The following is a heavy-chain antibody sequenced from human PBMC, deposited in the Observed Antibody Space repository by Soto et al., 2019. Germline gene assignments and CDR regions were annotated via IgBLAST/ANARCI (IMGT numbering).Heavy chain of an antibody. CDR1: GFTFSSYA. J-gene: IGHJ1*01. Sequence: GGSLRLSCAASGFTFSSYAMSWVRQAPGKGLEWVSAISGSGGSTYYADSVKGRFTISRDNSKNTLYLQMNSLRAEDTAVYYYAKDPLGYCSGGSCYSGYFQHWGQGTLVTVSS. CDR3: AKDPLGYCSGGSCYSGYFQH. D-gene: IGHD2-15*01. V-gene: IGHV3-23*01. CDR2: ISGSGGST.